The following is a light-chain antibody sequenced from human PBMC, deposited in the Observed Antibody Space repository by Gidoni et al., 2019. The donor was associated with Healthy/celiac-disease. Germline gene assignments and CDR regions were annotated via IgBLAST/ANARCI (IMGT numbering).Light chain of an antibody. CDR3: TSFTSTFTYV. J-gene: IGLJ1*01. CDR1: SSDLGRYNH. CDR2: EVT. V-gene: IGLV2-14*01. Sequence: QSALTQPASVSGSPGQSITFSCTGTSSDLGRYNHVSWYQQHPGKAPKLLIYEVTYRPSGVSSRFSGSKSGNSASLTISGLQAEDEGDYYCTSFTSTFTYVFGTGTRVTVL.